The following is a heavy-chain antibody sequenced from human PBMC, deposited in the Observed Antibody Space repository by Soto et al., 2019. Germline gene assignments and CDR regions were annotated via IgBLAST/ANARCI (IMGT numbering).Heavy chain of an antibody. D-gene: IGHD3-3*01. J-gene: IGHJ4*02. Sequence: GASVKVSCKVSGYTLTELSMHWVRQAPGKGLEWMGGFDPEDGETIYAQKFQGRVTMTEDTSTDTAYMELSSLRSEDTAVYYCAKYDFWSGYYKVDSGYLDYWGQGTLVTVSS. CDR1: GYTLTELS. V-gene: IGHV1-24*01. CDR3: AKYDFWSGYYKVDSGYLDY. CDR2: FDPEDGET.